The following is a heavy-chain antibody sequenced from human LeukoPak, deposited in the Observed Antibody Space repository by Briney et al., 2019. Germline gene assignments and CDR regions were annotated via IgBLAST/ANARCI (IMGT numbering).Heavy chain of an antibody. CDR1: GFTFSSYE. J-gene: IGHJ4*02. CDR3: ARDRYCGYDDFDY. D-gene: IGHD5-12*01. CDR2: ISSSGNSM. V-gene: IGHV3-48*03. Sequence: GGSLSLSGAASGFTFSSYEMNWLRQAPGKGLEWVSYISSSGNSMYYADSVKGRFTISRDNAKNSLYLQMNSLRAEDTAVYYCARDRYCGYDDFDYWGQGTLVTVSS.